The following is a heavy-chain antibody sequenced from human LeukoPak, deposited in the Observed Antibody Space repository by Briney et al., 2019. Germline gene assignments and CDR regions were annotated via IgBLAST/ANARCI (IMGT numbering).Heavy chain of an antibody. V-gene: IGHV1-3*03. CDR1: GYTFTSYA. J-gene: IGHJ1*01. D-gene: IGHD6-13*01. CDR2: INAGNGNT. CDR3: ARAPLEAALQDPKLCGYFQH. Sequence: ASVKVSCKASGYTFTSYAMHWVRQAPGQRLEWMGWINAGNGNTKYSQEFQGRVTITRDTSASTAYMELSSLRSEDMAVYYCARAPLEAALQDPKLCGYFQHWGQGTLVTVSS.